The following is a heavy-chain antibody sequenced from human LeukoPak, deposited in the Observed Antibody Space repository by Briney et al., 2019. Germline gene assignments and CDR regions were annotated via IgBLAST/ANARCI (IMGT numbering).Heavy chain of an antibody. D-gene: IGHD3-10*01. J-gene: IGHJ6*03. V-gene: IGHV1-24*01. Sequence: GASVKVSCKVSGYTLTELSIHWVRQAPGKGLEWMGGVNPEDGETIYAQKFQGRVTMTTATSTTTTYMELRSLRSDDTAVYYCARTPGDYYYYYMDVWGKGTTVTVSS. CDR1: GYTLTELS. CDR3: ARTPGDYYYYYMDV. CDR2: VNPEDGET.